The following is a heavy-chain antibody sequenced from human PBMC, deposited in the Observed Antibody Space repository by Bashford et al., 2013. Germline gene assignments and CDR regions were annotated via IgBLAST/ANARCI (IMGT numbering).Heavy chain of an antibody. J-gene: IGHJ4*02. D-gene: IGHD6-19*01. CDR2: IYPDDSDT. Sequence: LEWMAIIYPDDSDTRYSPSFQGQVTFSADKSIRTAYLQWSSLKASDTAMYYCARIGVGSGWPFDYWGQGTLVTVSS. V-gene: IGHV5-51*01. CDR3: ARIGVGSGWPFDY.